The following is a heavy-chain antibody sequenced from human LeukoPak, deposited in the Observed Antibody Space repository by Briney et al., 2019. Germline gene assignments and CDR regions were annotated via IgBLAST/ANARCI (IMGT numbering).Heavy chain of an antibody. CDR1: GFSFSTYW. CDR3: ARDRGLYYYDSSGYSDY. J-gene: IGHJ4*02. V-gene: IGHV3-7*01. Sequence: GGSLKLSCVASGFSFSTYWMSWVRQAPGKGLEWVANIKEDGSEKYYVDSVKGRFTMSRDNAKNSVYLQMNRLRVEDTAVYYCARDRGLYYYDSSGYSDYWGQGTLVTVSS. D-gene: IGHD3-22*01. CDR2: IKEDGSEK.